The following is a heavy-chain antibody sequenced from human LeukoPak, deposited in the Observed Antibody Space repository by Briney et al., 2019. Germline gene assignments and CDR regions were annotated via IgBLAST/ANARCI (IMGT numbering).Heavy chain of an antibody. V-gene: IGHV4-34*01. D-gene: IGHD4-11*01. Sequence: PSETLSLTCAVYGGSFSGYYWSWIRQPPGKGLEWIGEINHSGSTNYNLSLKSRVTISVDTSKNQFSLKLSSVTAADTAVYYCARWITTEYYFDYWGQGTLVTVSS. J-gene: IGHJ4*02. CDR3: ARWITTEYYFDY. CDR1: GGSFSGYY. CDR2: INHSGST.